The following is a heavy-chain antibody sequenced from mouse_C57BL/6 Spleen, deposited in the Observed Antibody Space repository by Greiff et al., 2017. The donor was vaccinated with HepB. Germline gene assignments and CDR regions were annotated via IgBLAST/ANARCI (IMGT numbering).Heavy chain of an antibody. J-gene: IGHJ2*01. Sequence: EVQLQQSGPELVKPGASVKISCKASGYTFTDYYMNWVKQSHGKSLEWIGDINPNNGGTSYNQKFKGKATLTVDKSSSTAYMELRSLTSEDSAVYYCASQGHYYHYWGQGTTLTVSS. CDR1: GYTFTDYY. CDR3: ASQGHYYHY. CDR2: INPNNGGT. D-gene: IGHD1-2*01. V-gene: IGHV1-26*01.